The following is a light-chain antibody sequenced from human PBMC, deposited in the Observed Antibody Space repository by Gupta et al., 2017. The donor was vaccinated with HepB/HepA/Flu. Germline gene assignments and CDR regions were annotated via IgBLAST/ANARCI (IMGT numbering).Light chain of an antibody. V-gene: IGKV4-1*01. CDR1: QSVLYSSDNNNY. J-gene: IGKJ1*01. CDR2: WAS. CDR3: QQYHTIPWT. Sequence: DIVMTQSPASLAVSLGERATINCKSSQSVLYSSDNNNYLSWYQQKPGQPPKLLIYWASAREYGVPDRFSASGSGTDFTLTSSSLQAEDVAVYYCQQYHTIPWTFGQGTKVEIK.